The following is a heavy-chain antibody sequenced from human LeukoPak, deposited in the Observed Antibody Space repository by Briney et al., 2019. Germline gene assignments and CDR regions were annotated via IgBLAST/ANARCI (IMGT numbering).Heavy chain of an antibody. D-gene: IGHD6-13*01. CDR3: AREGVYSSPFDY. CDR1: GGSISSSSYY. V-gene: IGHV4-39*07. J-gene: IGHJ4*02. Sequence: SETLSLTCTVSGGSISSSSYYWGWIRQPPGKGLEWIGSIYYSGSTYYNPSLKSRVTISVDTSKNQFSLKLSSVTAADTAVYYCAREGVYSSPFDYWGQGTLVTVSS. CDR2: IYYSGST.